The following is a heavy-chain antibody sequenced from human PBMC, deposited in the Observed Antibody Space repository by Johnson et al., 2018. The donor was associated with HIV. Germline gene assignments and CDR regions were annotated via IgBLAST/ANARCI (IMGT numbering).Heavy chain of an antibody. Sequence: VQLVESGGGLVQPGGSLRLSCAASGFTVSSNYMSWVRQAPRKGLEWVSIIYSGGSTYYADSVKGRFTISRDNSKNTLYLQMNSLRPEDTAVYYCAMLFLHAFDIWGQGTMVTVSS. J-gene: IGHJ3*02. CDR3: AMLFLHAFDI. D-gene: IGHD3-10*01. CDR1: GFTVSSNY. CDR2: IYSGGST. V-gene: IGHV3-66*02.